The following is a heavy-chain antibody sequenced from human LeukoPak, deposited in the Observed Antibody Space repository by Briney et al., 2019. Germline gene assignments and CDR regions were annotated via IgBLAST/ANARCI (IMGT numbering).Heavy chain of an antibody. CDR1: GFTFSRYN. CDR2: ISRTGNYI. J-gene: IGHJ4*02. Sequence: SGGSLRLSCAASGFTFSRYNMSWVHQAPGKGLEWVSSISRTGNYIYYADSVKGRFTISRDNAQNSLFLQMNSLRVEDTAVYYCARVLETDCSGGSCYSGLDYWGQGTLVTVSS. CDR3: ARVLETDCSGGSCYSGLDY. V-gene: IGHV3-21*01. D-gene: IGHD2-15*01.